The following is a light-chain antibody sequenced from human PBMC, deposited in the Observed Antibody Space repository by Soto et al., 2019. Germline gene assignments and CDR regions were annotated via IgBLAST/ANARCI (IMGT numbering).Light chain of an antibody. CDR3: ISYTSSSTWV. CDR1: SSDGGGYNY. J-gene: IGLJ3*02. CDR2: EVS. Sequence: QSVLTQPASVSGSPGQSITISCTGTSSDGGGYNYVSWYQQHPGKAPKLMIYEVSNRPSGVSDRFSGSRSGNTASLTISGLQAEDESDYYCISYTSSSTWVFGGGTKLTVL. V-gene: IGLV2-14*01.